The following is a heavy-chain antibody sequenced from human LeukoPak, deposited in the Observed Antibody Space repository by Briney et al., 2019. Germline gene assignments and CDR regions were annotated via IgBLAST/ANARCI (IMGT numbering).Heavy chain of an antibody. CDR2: ISSSSSYI. Sequence: GGSLRLSCAASGFTFSDYSMNWVRQAPGKGLEWVSSISSSSSYIYYADSVKGRFTISRDNAENSLYLQMNSLRAEDTAVYYCAKIGGTNIAARPVFDYWGQGTLVTVSS. D-gene: IGHD6-6*01. CDR3: AKIGGTNIAARPVFDY. CDR1: GFTFSDYS. J-gene: IGHJ4*02. V-gene: IGHV3-21*04.